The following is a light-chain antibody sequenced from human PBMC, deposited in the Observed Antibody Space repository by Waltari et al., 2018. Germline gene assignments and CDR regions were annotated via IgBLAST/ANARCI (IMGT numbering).Light chain of an antibody. V-gene: IGKV3-20*01. CDR1: QSVSSSY. CDR3: QQYGSSPYT. J-gene: IGKJ2*01. Sequence: EIVLTQSPGTLSLSPGERATLSCRASQSVSSSYLAWYQQKPGQAPRLLIYGASSRATGIPDRFSGEWSGTDFTLAISRLEPEDFAVYYCQQYGSSPYTFGQGTKLEIK. CDR2: GAS.